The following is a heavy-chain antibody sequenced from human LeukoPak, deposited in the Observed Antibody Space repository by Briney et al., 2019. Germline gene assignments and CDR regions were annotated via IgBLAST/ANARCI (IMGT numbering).Heavy chain of an antibody. CDR3: ATASHIVVVTASHHEYFQH. D-gene: IGHD2-21*02. CDR2: ISAYNGNT. J-gene: IGHJ1*01. V-gene: IGHV1-18*01. CDR1: GYTFTSYG. Sequence: GASVKVSCKASGYTFTSYGISWVRQAPGQGLEWMGWISAYNGNTNYAQKLQGRVTMTEDTSTDTAYMELSSLRSEDTAVYYCATASHIVVVTASHHEYFQHWGQGTLVTVSS.